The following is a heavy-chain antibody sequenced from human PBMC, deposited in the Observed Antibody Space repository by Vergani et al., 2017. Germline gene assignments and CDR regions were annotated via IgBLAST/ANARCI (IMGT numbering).Heavy chain of an antibody. V-gene: IGHV3-9*01. CDR1: GFTFDDYA. CDR3: AKDLGYCSSTSCPDHYYYYYGMDV. J-gene: IGHJ6*02. D-gene: IGHD2-2*01. CDR2: ISWNSGSI. Sequence: EVQLVESGGGLVQPGRSLRLSCAASGFTFDDYAMHWVRQAPGKGLEWVSGISWNSGSIGYADSVKGRFTISRANAKNSLYLQMNSLRAEDTALYYCAKDLGYCSSTSCPDHYYYYYGMDVWGQGTTVTVSS.